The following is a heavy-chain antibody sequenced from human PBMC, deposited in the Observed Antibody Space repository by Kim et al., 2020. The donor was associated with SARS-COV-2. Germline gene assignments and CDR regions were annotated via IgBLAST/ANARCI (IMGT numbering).Heavy chain of an antibody. CDR2: FDPEDGET. J-gene: IGHJ5*02. Sequence: ASVKVSCKVSGYTLTELSMHWVRQAPGKGLEWMGGFDPEDGETIYAQKFQGRVTMTEDTSTDTAYMELSSLRSEDTAVYYCATLRYYYYGSGSYYNATYNWFEPWGQGTLVTVSS. D-gene: IGHD3-10*01. CDR3: ATLRYYYYGSGSYYNATYNWFEP. V-gene: IGHV1-24*01. CDR1: GYTLTELS.